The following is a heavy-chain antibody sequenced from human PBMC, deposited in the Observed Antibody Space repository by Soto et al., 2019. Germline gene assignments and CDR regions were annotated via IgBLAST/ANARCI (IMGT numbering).Heavy chain of an antibody. CDR3: ARAQAEDPRYYYYGMDV. Sequence: GGSLRLSCAASGFTFSSYGMHWVRQAPGKGLEWVAVIWYDGSNKYYADSVKGRFTISRDNSKNTLYLQMNSLRAEDTAVYYCARAQAEDPRYYYYGMDVWGQGTTVTVSS. J-gene: IGHJ6*02. D-gene: IGHD6-13*01. CDR2: IWYDGSNK. V-gene: IGHV3-33*01. CDR1: GFTFSSYG.